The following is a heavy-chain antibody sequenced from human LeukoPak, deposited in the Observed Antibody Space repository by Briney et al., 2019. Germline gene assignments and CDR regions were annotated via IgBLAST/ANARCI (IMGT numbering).Heavy chain of an antibody. CDR2: ISSGSSYI. CDR3: ARAQLWFGESSYGMDV. V-gene: IGHV3-21*04. D-gene: IGHD3-10*01. J-gene: IGHJ6*02. CDR1: GFTFSSYS. Sequence: PGGSLRLSCAASGFTFSSYSMNWVRQAPGKGLEWVSSISSGSSYIYYADSMKGRFTISRDNAKNSLYLQMNSLRAEDTAVYYCARAQLWFGESSYGMDVWGQGTTVTVSS.